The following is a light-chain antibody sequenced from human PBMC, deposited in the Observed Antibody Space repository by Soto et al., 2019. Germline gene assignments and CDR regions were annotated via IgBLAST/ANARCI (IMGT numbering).Light chain of an antibody. CDR2: EVN. CDR1: SSDLGAYNY. J-gene: IGLJ1*01. CDR3: SSSTTSRTYV. Sequence: QSALTQPASVSGSPRQSITISCTGTSSDLGAYNYVSWYQQHPGKAPKLMIYEVNNRPSGVSDRFSGSKSGNTASLTISGLQTVDASSSHRSSSTTSRTYVFGTGTKLTVL. V-gene: IGLV2-14*01.